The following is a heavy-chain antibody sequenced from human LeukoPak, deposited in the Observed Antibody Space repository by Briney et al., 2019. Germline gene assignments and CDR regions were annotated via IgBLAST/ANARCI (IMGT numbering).Heavy chain of an antibody. J-gene: IGHJ4*02. D-gene: IGHD5-24*01. V-gene: IGHV4-34*01. CDR3: AREGLRNVHNPLGY. Sequence: PSETLSLTCAVYGGSLSGYYWTWIRQPPGKGLEWIGEIKQSEGTNYNPSLKSRVTISINTSKNQFSLKLTSVTAADTAVYYCAREGLRNVHNPLGYWGQGTLVTVPS. CDR2: IKQSEGT. CDR1: GGSLSGYY.